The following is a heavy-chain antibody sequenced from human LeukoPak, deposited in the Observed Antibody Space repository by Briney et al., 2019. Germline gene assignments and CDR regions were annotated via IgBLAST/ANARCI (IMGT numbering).Heavy chain of an antibody. V-gene: IGHV1-69*04. CDR3: ARDSENYDFWSGYDY. J-gene: IGHJ4*02. CDR1: GGTFISYT. D-gene: IGHD3-3*01. CDR2: IIPILGIA. Sequence: SVKVSCKASGGTFISYTISWVRQAPGQGLEWMGRIIPILGIANYAQKFQGRVTITADKSTSTAYMELSSLRSEDTAVYYCARDSENYDFWSGYDYWGQGTLVTVSS.